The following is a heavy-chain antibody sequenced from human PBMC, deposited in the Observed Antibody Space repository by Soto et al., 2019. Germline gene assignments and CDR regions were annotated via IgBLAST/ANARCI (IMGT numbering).Heavy chain of an antibody. CDR1: GGSISSGSYT. J-gene: IGHJ3*02. V-gene: IGHV4-31*03. CDR3: ARADLNVDTAMADAFDI. CDR2: IYYIVST. D-gene: IGHD5-18*01. Sequence: TLSRTCTVSGGSISSGSYTWSWIHQHPGKDLQWFVYIYYIVSTYYTPSLKRRVTISVDTSKHQFSLKLSSVTAADTAVYYCARADLNVDTAMADAFDIWGQGTMVT.